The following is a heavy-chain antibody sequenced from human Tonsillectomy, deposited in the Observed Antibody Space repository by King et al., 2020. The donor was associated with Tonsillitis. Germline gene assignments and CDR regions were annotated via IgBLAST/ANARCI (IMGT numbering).Heavy chain of an antibody. D-gene: IGHD2-2*01. J-gene: IGHJ6*03. CDR2: IYQSGTT. CDR3: SKRPAAVSQYYHMDV. Sequence: QLQESGPGLLKPSGTLSLTCAVSGASISSTNWWGWVRQPPGKGLEWIGEIYQSGTTHYNPSLKSRVTISVDKSKNQFSLNLTSVTAADTAVYSCSKRPAAVSQYYHMDVWGKGTTVTVSS. V-gene: IGHV4-4*02. CDR1: GASISSTNW.